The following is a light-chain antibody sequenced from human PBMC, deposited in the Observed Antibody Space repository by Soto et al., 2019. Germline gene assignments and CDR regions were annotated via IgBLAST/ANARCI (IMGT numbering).Light chain of an antibody. CDR3: PTWGTGFPWV. Sequence: QSVLTQSPSASASQGASVKLTCTLSSGHSSYAIAWHQQQPEKGPRYLMKLNSDGSHSKGDGIPDRFSGSSSGAERYLTISSLQSEDEADYYCPTWGTGFPWVFGGGTKLTVL. J-gene: IGLJ3*02. V-gene: IGLV4-69*01. CDR1: SGHSSYA. CDR2: LNSDGSH.